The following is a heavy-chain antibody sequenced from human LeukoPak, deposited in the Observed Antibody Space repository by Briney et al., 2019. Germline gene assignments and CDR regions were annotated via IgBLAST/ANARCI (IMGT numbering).Heavy chain of an antibody. D-gene: IGHD4-17*01. Sequence: PGGSLRLSCGASGFTFSSYAMSWVRQAPGKGLEWVSSVSGGGRSTDYADSVKGRFTISRDHSKNTLYLQMNSLRAEDTAVYYCAKGATVTTYSYFDYWGQGTLVTVSS. CDR2: VSGGGRST. J-gene: IGHJ4*02. V-gene: IGHV3-23*01. CDR1: GFTFSSYA. CDR3: AKGATVTTYSYFDY.